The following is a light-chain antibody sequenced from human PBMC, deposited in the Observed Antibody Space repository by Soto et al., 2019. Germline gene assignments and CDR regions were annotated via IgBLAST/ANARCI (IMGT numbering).Light chain of an antibody. Sequence: EIVLTQSPATLSLSPGESATLSCRASQSVSGYLAWYQQRPGQAPRLLIYDASIRATGIPARFSGSASGTHFTLTISSLQPEDFAVYYCQHHTNRPPGLTFGGGTRVEI. CDR3: QHHTNRPPGLT. CDR1: QSVSGY. V-gene: IGKV3-11*01. J-gene: IGKJ4*01. CDR2: DAS.